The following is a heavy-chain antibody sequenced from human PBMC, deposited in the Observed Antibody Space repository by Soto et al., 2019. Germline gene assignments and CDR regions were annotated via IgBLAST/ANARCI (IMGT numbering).Heavy chain of an antibody. J-gene: IGHJ6*02. V-gene: IGHV1-3*01. CDR1: GYTLNTYD. D-gene: IGHD1-1*01. CDR3: ARTVRWNGREYGLDV. CDR2: ITAANDDT. Sequence: QVQLVQSGAEVKKPGASVKISCKASGYTLNTYDLHCVRQAPGQSLEWMGRITAANDDTNYSQKLQGRVTISWDTSAMSGYLEMDGLRSEDTAVYYCARTVRWNGREYGLDVWGQGTTVSV.